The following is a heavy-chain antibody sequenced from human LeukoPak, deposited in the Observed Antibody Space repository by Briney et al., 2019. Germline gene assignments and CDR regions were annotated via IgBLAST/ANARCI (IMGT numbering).Heavy chain of an antibody. V-gene: IGHV3-23*01. CDR3: AKAKSYYSNYDY. CDR1: GFTFSSYA. Sequence: GGSLRLSCAASGFTFSSYAMSWVRRAPGKGLEWVSAISGSGGSTYYADSVKGRFTISRDNSKNTLYLQVNSLRAEDTAVYYCAKAKSYYSNYDYWGQGTLVTVSS. CDR2: ISGSGGST. D-gene: IGHD4-11*01. J-gene: IGHJ4*02.